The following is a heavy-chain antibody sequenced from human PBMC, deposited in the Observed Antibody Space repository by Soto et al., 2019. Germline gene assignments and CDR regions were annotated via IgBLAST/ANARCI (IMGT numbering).Heavy chain of an antibody. V-gene: IGHV4-34*01. D-gene: IGHD5-18*01. Sequence: QVQVQQWGAGLLKPAETLSLTCGVDNGSLSTHYWSWIRQSPLKGLEWVGEINHRGSTNYNPSLKSRVSISMDMSQNQRSLKLSSVTAADTAVYYCARGRSNGFNSWGQGTQVTVSS. CDR1: NGSLSTHY. CDR2: INHRGST. J-gene: IGHJ4*02. CDR3: ARGRSNGFNS.